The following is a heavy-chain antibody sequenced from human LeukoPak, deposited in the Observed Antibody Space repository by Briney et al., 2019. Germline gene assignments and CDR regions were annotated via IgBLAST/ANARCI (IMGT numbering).Heavy chain of an antibody. V-gene: IGHV3-7*01. Sequence: GGSLRLSCAASGFTFSNYWMSWVRQAPGKGLEWVANIKQDGSEKYYVDSVKGRFTISRDNAKNSLYLQMNSLRVEDTAVYYCARGRPHGNDYWGQGTLVTVSS. CDR3: ARGRPHGNDY. CDR1: GFTFSNYW. D-gene: IGHD4-23*01. CDR2: IKQDGSEK. J-gene: IGHJ4*02.